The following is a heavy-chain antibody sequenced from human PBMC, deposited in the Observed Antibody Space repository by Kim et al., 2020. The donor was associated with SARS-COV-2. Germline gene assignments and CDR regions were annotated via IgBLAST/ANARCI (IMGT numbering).Heavy chain of an antibody. V-gene: IGHV3-23*01. CDR1: GFTFSSYA. J-gene: IGHJ6*02. D-gene: IGHD2-2*01. CDR3: ANTWGSAFGIVVVPAASNYYYYGMDV. Sequence: GGSLRLSCAASGFTFSSYAMSWVRQAPGKGLEWVSAISGSGGSTYYADSVKGRFTISRDNSKNTLYLQMNSLRAEDTAVYYCANTWGSAFGIVVVPAASNYYYYGMDVWGQGTTVTVSS. CDR2: ISGSGGST.